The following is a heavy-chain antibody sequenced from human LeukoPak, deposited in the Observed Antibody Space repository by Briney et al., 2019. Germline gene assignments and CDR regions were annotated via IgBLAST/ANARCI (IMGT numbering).Heavy chain of an antibody. CDR2: IYHSGST. CDR3: ARDVVRGVIDY. CDR1: GYSISSGYY. V-gene: IGHV4-38-2*02. Sequence: PSETLSLTCAVSGYSISSGYYWGWIRQPPGKGLEWIGSIYHSGSTYYNPSLKSRVTTSVDTSKNQFSLKLSSVTAADTAVYYCARDVVRGVIDYWGQGTLVTVSS. J-gene: IGHJ4*02. D-gene: IGHD3-10*01.